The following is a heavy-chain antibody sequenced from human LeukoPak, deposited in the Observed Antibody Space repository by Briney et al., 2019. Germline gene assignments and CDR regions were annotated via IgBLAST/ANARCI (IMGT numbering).Heavy chain of an antibody. D-gene: IGHD2-2*01. V-gene: IGHV4-34*01. CDR2: INHSGST. Sequence: SETLSLTCAVYGGSFSGYYWSWIRQPPGKGLEWIGEINHSGSTNYNPSLKSRVTISVGTSKNQFSLKLSSVTAADTAVYYCARRRGLVRGWYCSSTSCQYYFDYWGQGTLVTVSS. CDR3: ARRRGLVRGWYCSSTSCQYYFDY. CDR1: GGSFSGYY. J-gene: IGHJ4*02.